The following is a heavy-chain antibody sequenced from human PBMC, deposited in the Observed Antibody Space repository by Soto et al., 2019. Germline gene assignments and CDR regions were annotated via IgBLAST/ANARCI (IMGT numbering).Heavy chain of an antibody. V-gene: IGHV3-30-3*01. Sequence: QVQLVESGGGVVQPGRSLRLSCAASGFTFSSYAMHWVRQAPGKGLEWVAVISYDGSSKYYADSVKGRFTISRDTSKNTYLQMNSLRAEDTAVYYCASDSYYDSRGYDVFWYFALWGRGTLVTVSS. CDR2: ISYDGSSK. D-gene: IGHD3-22*01. CDR1: GFTFSSYA. CDR3: ASDSYYDSRGYDVFWYFAL. J-gene: IGHJ2*01.